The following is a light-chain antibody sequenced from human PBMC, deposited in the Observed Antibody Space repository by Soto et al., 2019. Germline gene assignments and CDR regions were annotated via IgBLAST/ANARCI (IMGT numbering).Light chain of an antibody. CDR3: SSYAGFNTVI. J-gene: IGLJ2*01. CDR2: AVT. Sequence: QSALTQPASVSGSPGQSITISCTGTSSDVGSYNLVSWYQQHPGNAPKLMISAVTKRPAGVSSRFSGSKSGNTASLTISGLQAEDEADYYCSSYAGFNTVIFGGGTKVTVL. V-gene: IGLV2-23*02. CDR1: SSDVGSYNL.